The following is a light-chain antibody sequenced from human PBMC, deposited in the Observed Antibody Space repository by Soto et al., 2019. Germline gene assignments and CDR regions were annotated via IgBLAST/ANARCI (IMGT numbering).Light chain of an antibody. CDR2: GAS. J-gene: IGKJ4*01. CDR1: QHVTTNY. V-gene: IGKV3-20*01. Sequence: IVLTQSPATLSLSPGERANLSCTAGQHVTTNYIAWYQQKFGQAPRLLIYGASTRATGTPDRFTGGGFGTDFTLTISRVEPEDFAVYYCQQYDSSFTFGGGTKV. CDR3: QQYDSSFT.